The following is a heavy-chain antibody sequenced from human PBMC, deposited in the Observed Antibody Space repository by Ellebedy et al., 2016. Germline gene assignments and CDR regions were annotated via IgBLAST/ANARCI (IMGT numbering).Heavy chain of an antibody. Sequence: GGSLRLSXAASGITFSSYPMSWVRQAPGKGLEWVSAIGGSGDSTYYADSVKGRFTISRDNSKSTLYLQMNSLRAEDTAVYYCASSNGHGFDIWGQGTMVTVSS. CDR3: ASSNGHGFDI. CDR1: GITFSSYP. CDR2: IGGSGDST. J-gene: IGHJ3*02. V-gene: IGHV3-23*01. D-gene: IGHD2-8*01.